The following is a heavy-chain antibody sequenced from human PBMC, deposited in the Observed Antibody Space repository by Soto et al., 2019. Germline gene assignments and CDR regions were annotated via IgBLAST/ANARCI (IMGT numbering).Heavy chain of an antibody. CDR1: GYTFTSYG. Sequence: QVQLVQSGGEVKKPGASVKVSCKASGYTFTSYGISWVRQAPGQGLEWMGWISGYNGKTNYAQKVQDRVTMTTDTSTSTVYMELRSLTTDDTAVYYWAREGAVPYYYYGMDVWGQGTTVTLSS. J-gene: IGHJ6*02. CDR2: ISGYNGKT. D-gene: IGHD3-16*01. V-gene: IGHV1-18*01. CDR3: AREGAVPYYYYGMDV.